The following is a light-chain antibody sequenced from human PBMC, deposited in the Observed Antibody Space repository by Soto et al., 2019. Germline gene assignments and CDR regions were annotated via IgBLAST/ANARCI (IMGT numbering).Light chain of an antibody. CDR2: WAS. V-gene: IGKV4-1*01. Sequence: DIVMTQSPDSLAVSLGERATINCKSGQSVLYSSNNKNYLAWYQQKPGQPPKLLIYWASTRESGVPDRFSGSGSGTDFTLTISSLQAEDVAVYYCQQYYSTQTFGQGTKVEIK. CDR3: QQYYSTQT. CDR1: QSVLYSSNNKNY. J-gene: IGKJ1*01.